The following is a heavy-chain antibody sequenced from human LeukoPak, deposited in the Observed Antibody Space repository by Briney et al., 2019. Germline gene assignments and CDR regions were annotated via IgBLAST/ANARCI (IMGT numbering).Heavy chain of an antibody. D-gene: IGHD1-26*01. CDR3: ARSALGSYGY. V-gene: IGHV4-30-4*01. Sequence: SETLSLTCTVSGGSISSGDYYWSWIRQPPGKGLEWIGYIYYSGSTYYNPSLKSRVTISVDKSKNQFSLKLSSVTAADTAVYYCARSALGSYGYWGQGTLVTVSS. CDR1: GGSISSGDYY. CDR2: IYYSGST. J-gene: IGHJ4*02.